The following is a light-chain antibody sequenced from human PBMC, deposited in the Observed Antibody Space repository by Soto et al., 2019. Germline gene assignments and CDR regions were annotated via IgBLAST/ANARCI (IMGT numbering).Light chain of an antibody. CDR1: QDISNY. Sequence: DIQMTQSPSSLSASVGDRVTITCQASQDISNYLNWYQQKPRKAPKLLNYDASNLDTGVPSRFSGIGSGTDFAFTISSLQPEDIATYYCQLYGNLSQTFGPRTSVDIK. CDR2: DAS. J-gene: IGKJ3*01. CDR3: QLYGNLSQT. V-gene: IGKV1-33*01.